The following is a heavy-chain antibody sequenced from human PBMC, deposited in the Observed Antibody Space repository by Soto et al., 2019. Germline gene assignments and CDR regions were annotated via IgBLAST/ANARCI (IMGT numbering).Heavy chain of an antibody. J-gene: IGHJ5*02. CDR2: INHSGST. D-gene: IGHD3-3*01. V-gene: IGHV4-34*01. CDR1: GGSFSGYY. CDR3: ARGRDFWSGYYANWFDP. Sequence: SETLSLTCAVYGGSFSGYYWSWIRQPPGKGLEWIGEINHSGSTNYNPSLKSRVTISVDTSKNQFSLKLSSVTAADTAVYYCARGRDFWSGYYANWFDPWGQGTLVTVS.